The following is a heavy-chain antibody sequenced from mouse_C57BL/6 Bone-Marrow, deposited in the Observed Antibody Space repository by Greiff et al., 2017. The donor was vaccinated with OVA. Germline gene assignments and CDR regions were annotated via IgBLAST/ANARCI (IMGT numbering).Heavy chain of an antibody. V-gene: IGHV5-15*01. CDR1: GFTFSDYG. D-gene: IGHD2-4*01. CDR2: ISNLAYSI. Sequence: EVMLVESGGGLVQPGGSLKLSCAASGFTFSDYGMAWVRQAPRKGPEWVAFISNLAYSIYYADTVTGRFTISRENAKNTLYLEMSSLRSEDTAMYYCARQGYDYDRPYHWYFDVWGTGTTVTVSS. J-gene: IGHJ1*03. CDR3: ARQGYDYDRPYHWYFDV.